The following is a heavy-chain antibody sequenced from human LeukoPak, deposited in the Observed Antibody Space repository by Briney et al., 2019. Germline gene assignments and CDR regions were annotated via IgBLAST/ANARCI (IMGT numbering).Heavy chain of an antibody. D-gene: IGHD3-3*01. Sequence: SKTLSLTCTVSGGSISSYYWSWIRQSAGKGLEWIGRIYPSGSTNYNPSLRSRVTMSVDTSKNQFSLKLRSVTAADTAVYYCARVVRFSEWLFDYWGQGTLVTVSS. V-gene: IGHV4-4*07. J-gene: IGHJ4*02. CDR3: ARVVRFSEWLFDY. CDR1: GGSISSYY. CDR2: IYPSGST.